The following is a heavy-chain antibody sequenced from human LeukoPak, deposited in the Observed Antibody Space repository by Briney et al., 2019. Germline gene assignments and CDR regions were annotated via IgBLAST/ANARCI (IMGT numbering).Heavy chain of an antibody. CDR1: GYTFTSYY. CDR3: VRVGALGGFDY. J-gene: IGHJ4*02. CDR2: INPSGGST. D-gene: IGHD1-26*01. Sequence: ASVKVSCKASGYTFTSYYMHWVRQAPGQGLEWMGIINPSGGSTSYAQKFQGRVTMTRDTSTSTVYMELSSLRSEDTAVYYCVRVGALGGFDYWGQGTLVTVSS. V-gene: IGHV1-46*01.